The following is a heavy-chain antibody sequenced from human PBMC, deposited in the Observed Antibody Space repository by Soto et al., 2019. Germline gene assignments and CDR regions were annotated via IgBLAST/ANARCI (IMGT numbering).Heavy chain of an antibody. CDR2: ISAYNGNT. V-gene: IGHV1-18*04. D-gene: IGHD2-15*01. CDR3: ATEVGIVVVVAATENEFDT. CDR1: GSTFTSHG. J-gene: IGHJ5*01. Sequence: ASVKVSCKASGSTFTSHGISWVRQAPGQGLEWMGWISAYNGNTNYAQKLQGRVTMTTDTSTSTAYMELRSLTSDDTAVYYCATEVGIVVVVAATENEFDTWGHQTPVTISS.